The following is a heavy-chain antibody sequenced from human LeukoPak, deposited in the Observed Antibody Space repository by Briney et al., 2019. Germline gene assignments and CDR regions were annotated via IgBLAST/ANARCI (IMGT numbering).Heavy chain of an antibody. CDR1: GFTFSTYA. Sequence: GGSLRLSXAASGFTFSTYAMSWVGQAPGKGLEWVSGISGSGDSTYYADSVKGRFTISRDNSKNTVFQQMNSLRAEDTAVYYCAIVLPQSGSYYGFNYWGQGTLVTVYS. V-gene: IGHV3-23*01. J-gene: IGHJ4*02. CDR3: AIVLPQSGSYYGFNY. D-gene: IGHD1-26*01. CDR2: ISGSGDST.